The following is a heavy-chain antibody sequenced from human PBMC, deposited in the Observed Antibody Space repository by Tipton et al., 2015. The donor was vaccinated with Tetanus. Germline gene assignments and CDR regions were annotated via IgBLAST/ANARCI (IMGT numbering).Heavy chain of an antibody. CDR3: VKSRGGNSGYGD. CDR2: IKEDESEH. V-gene: IGHV3-7*01. CDR1: GGAFGGYY. J-gene: IGHJ4*02. Sequence: LSLTCAVNGGAFGGYYWTWIRQSPGKGLEWVANIKEDESEHQYVDSVKGRFTISRDNAQKSLYLQMNSLRVEDTAIYYCVKSRGGNSGYGDWGQGTLVTVSS. D-gene: IGHD6-13*01.